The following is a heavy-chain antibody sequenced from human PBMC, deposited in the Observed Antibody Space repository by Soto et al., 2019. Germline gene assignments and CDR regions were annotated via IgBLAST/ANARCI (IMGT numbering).Heavy chain of an antibody. J-gene: IGHJ4*02. CDR3: ARDRYGSGSYLMSDY. D-gene: IGHD3-10*01. CDR1: GGSISSGNW. Sequence: SETLSLTCSVSGGSISSGNWWTWVRQPPGKGLEWIGEIYRGGNSNYNPSLKSRVIISIDKSKNQFSLKLSSVTAADTAVYYCARDRYGSGSYLMSDYWGQGTLVTVSS. CDR2: IYRGGNS. V-gene: IGHV4-4*02.